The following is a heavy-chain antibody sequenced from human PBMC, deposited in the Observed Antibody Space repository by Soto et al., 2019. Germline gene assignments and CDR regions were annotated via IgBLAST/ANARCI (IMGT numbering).Heavy chain of an antibody. D-gene: IGHD2-15*01. V-gene: IGHV4-31*03. CDR1: GGFISSGGYY. CDR3: ARDSRYCSGGSCYSIWFDP. J-gene: IGHJ5*02. CDR2: IYYSGST. Sequence: PSETLSLTCTVSGGFISSGGYYWSWIRQHPGKGLEWIGYIYYSGSTYYNPSLKSRVTISVDTPKNQFSLKLSSVAAADTAVYYCARDSRYCSGGSCYSIWFDPWGQGTLVTVSS.